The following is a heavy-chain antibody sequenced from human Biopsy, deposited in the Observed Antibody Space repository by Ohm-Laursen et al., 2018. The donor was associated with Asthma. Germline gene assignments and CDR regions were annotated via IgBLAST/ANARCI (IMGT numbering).Heavy chain of an antibody. CDR2: HDHEEGGT. Sequence: GSSVKVSCKISGYILTDLSMLWVRQAPGQGLEWMGGHDHEEGGTVNARRFQGRVTMTEDTSTDTAYMELSSLSSDDTAAYYCASDFPKDYVRYNFQFWGQGTLVTVSS. J-gene: IGHJ4*02. CDR3: ASDFPKDYVRYNFQF. V-gene: IGHV1-24*01. CDR1: GYILTDLS. D-gene: IGHD4-17*01.